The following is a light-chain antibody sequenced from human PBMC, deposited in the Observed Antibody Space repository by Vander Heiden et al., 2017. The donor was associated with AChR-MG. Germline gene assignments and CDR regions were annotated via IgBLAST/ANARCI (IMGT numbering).Light chain of an antibody. Sequence: IVMTQSPAPLAVSLGERATINCKSSQSVLYSSNNKNYLAWYQQKVGQPPRLLIYWASTREAGVPDRFSGSGSGTDFTLTISSLQAEDVAVYYCQQYYSTPWTFGQGTKVEIK. CDR2: WAS. CDR1: QSVLYSSNNKNY. CDR3: QQYYSTPWT. V-gene: IGKV4-1*01. J-gene: IGKJ1*01.